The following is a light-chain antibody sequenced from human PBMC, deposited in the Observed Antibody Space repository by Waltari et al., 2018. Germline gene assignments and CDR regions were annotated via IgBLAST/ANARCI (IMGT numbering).Light chain of an antibody. Sequence: EIVMTQSPGTISVSPGESATLSCRAHQNINYNLAWYHQRPGQAPRLVVYGVSTRAAGIPRRFSGRGSGTEFTLTISSLQSEDFGVYYCQQYDDWPRTFGQGTKVEIK. CDR1: QNINYN. V-gene: IGKV3-15*01. CDR2: GVS. J-gene: IGKJ1*01. CDR3: QQYDDWPRT.